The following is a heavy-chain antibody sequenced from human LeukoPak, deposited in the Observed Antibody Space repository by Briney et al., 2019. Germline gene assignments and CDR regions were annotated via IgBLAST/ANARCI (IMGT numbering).Heavy chain of an antibody. CDR2: ISGSGGST. Sequence: PGGSLRLSCVVSGFALSSYAMSWVRQAPGKGLEWVSAISGSGGSTYYADSVKGRFTISRDNSKNTLYLQMNSLRAEDTAVYYCAKDMWARGYYYDSSGYYGGIDYWGQGTLVTVSS. D-gene: IGHD3-22*01. V-gene: IGHV3-23*01. J-gene: IGHJ4*02. CDR1: GFALSSYA. CDR3: AKDMWARGYYYDSSGYYGGIDY.